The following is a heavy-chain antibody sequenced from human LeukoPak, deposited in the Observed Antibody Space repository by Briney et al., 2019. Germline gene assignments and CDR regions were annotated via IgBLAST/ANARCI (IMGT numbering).Heavy chain of an antibody. CDR1: GFTFDDYA. V-gene: IGHV3-43*01. D-gene: IGHD6-19*01. CDR3: AKGAAGSGWYEYYFDY. Sequence: GGPLRLSCAASGFTFDDYAMHWVRQAPGKGLEWVSLISWDGGSTYYADSVKGRFTISRDNSKNSLYLQMNSLRTEDTALYYCAKGAAGSGWYEYYFDYWGQGTLVTVSS. CDR2: ISWDGGST. J-gene: IGHJ4*02.